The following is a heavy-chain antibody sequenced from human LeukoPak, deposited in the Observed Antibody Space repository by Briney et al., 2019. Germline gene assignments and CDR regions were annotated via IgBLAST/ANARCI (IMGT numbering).Heavy chain of an antibody. CDR3: ARDGGAARDYYGMDV. CDR2: INSDGSST. V-gene: IGHV3-74*01. J-gene: IGHJ6*02. CDR1: GFTFSSYR. Sequence: GGSLRLSCAASGFTFSSYRMHWVRQAPGKGLVWVSRINSDGSSTSYADSVKGRFTISRDNAKNTLYLQMNSLRAEDTAVYYCARDGGAARDYYGMDVWGQGTTVTVSS. D-gene: IGHD1-26*01.